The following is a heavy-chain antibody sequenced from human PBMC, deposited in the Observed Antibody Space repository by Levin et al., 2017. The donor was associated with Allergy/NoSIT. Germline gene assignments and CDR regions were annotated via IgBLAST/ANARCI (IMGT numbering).Heavy chain of an antibody. V-gene: IGHV3-11*03. J-gene: IGHJ5*02. CDR3: ARSRGYSYGLIGWFDP. D-gene: IGHD5-18*01. Sequence: GESLKISCAASGFTFSDYYMSWIRQAPGKGLEWVSYISSSSSYTNYADSVKGRFTISRDNAKNSLYLQMNSLRAEDTAVYYCARSRGYSYGLIGWFDPWGQGTLVTVSS. CDR1: GFTFSDYY. CDR2: ISSSSSYT.